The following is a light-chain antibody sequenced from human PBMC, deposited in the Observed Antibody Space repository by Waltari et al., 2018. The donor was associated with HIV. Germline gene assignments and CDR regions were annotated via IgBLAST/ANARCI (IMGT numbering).Light chain of an antibody. CDR3: LQTNSFPWT. V-gene: IGKV1-12*01. CDR2: AAS. Sequence: DIQMTQSPSSVSASVGDRVSITCRASQDIGRYLGWYQQKSGQAPKLLISAASNLQSGVPSRFSGSGSGTYFTLTIISLEPEDFATYYCLQTNSFPWTFGQGTKVDI. J-gene: IGKJ1*01. CDR1: QDIGRY.